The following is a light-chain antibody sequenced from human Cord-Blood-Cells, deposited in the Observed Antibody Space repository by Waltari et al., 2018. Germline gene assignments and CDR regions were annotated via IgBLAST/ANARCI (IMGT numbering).Light chain of an antibody. CDR2: GKN. V-gene: IGLV3-19*01. J-gene: IGLJ3*02. CDR3: NSRDSSGNHWV. Sequence: SSELTQDPAVSVALGQTVRITCQGDSLRSYYASRYQQKPGQAPVLVIYGKNNRPSGIPDRFSGSSSGNTASLTITRAQAEDEADYYCNSRDSSGNHWVFGGGTKLTVL. CDR1: SLRSYY.